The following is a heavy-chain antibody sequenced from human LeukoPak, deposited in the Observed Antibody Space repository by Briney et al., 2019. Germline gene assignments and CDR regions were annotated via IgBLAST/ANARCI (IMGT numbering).Heavy chain of an antibody. CDR2: INSDGSST. Sequence: PGGSLRLSCAASGFTFGSYLMHWVRQAPGKGLVWVSRINSDGSSTSYADSVQGRFTISRYKANNTLYLQVNSLRAEDTAWYLCARDLPYGFSQSDAFDMWGQGTRVTLSS. CDR3: ARDLPYGFSQSDAFDM. D-gene: IGHD3-3*01. CDR1: GFTFGSYL. J-gene: IGHJ3*02. V-gene: IGHV3-74*01.